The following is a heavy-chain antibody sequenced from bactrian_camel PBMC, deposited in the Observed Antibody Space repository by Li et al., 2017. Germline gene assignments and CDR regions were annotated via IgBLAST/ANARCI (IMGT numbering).Heavy chain of an antibody. Sequence: VQLVESGGGLVQPGGSLRLSCVASGHTYRNYLMGWFRQAPGKEREGVAAIATLRGNEYYADPVKGRFTISQDNAKNTVYLQMNSLKPEDSAMYYCAAGLRSTIRCGLGLPDFAFCGQGTQVTVS. CDR1: GHTYRNYL. D-gene: IGHD4*01. V-gene: IGHV3S40*01. J-gene: IGHJ6*01. CDR2: IATLRGNE. CDR3: AAGLRSTIRCGLGLPDFAF.